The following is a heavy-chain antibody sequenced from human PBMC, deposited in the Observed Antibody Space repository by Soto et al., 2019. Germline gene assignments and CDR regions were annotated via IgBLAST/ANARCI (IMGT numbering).Heavy chain of an antibody. CDR1: GFTFTSSA. Sequence: GASVKVSCKASGFTFTSSAMQWVRQARGQRLEWIGWIVVGSGNANYAQKFQGRVTITRDISTSTAYMELSSLRSEDTAVYYCAILVDTAPDNWFDPWGQGTLVTVSS. D-gene: IGHD5-18*01. CDR3: AILVDTAPDNWFDP. CDR2: IVVGSGNA. J-gene: IGHJ5*02. V-gene: IGHV1-58*02.